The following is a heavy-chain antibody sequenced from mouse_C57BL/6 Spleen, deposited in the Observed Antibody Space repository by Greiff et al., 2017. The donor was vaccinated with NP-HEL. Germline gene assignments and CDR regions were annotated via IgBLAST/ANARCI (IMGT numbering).Heavy chain of an antibody. V-gene: IGHV1-80*01. D-gene: IGHD2-4*01. Sequence: QVQLQQSGAELVKPGASVKISCKASGYAFSSYWMNWVKQRPGKGLEWIGQIYPGDGDTNYNGKFKGKATLTADKSSSTAYMQLSSLTSEDSAVYFCARGTEDYDYLAYWGQGTLVTVSA. J-gene: IGHJ3*01. CDR1: GYAFSSYW. CDR3: ARGTEDYDYLAY. CDR2: IYPGDGDT.